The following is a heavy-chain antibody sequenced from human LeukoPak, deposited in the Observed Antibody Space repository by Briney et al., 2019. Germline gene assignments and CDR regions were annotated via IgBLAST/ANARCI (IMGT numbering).Heavy chain of an antibody. CDR2: IKQDGSEK. J-gene: IGHJ4*02. D-gene: IGHD2-2*01. CDR3: ARGPLGFCSTNSCPFDY. CDR1: GFTCSNYW. Sequence: GGSLRLSCAASGFTCSNYWMSWVRQIPGKGLEWVANIKQDGSEKHYVDSVKGRFTISRDSAKNSLYLQMNSLRAEDTAVYYCARGPLGFCSTNSCPFDYWGQGTLVTVSS. V-gene: IGHV3-7*01.